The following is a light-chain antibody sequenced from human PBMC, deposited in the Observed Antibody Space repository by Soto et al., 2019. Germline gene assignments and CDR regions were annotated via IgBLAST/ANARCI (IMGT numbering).Light chain of an antibody. CDR1: QTISSW. Sequence: DIQMTQSPSTLSGSVGDRVTITCRASQTISSWLAWYQQKPGKAPKLLIYKASTLKSGVPSRFSGSGSATEFTLTISGLQPDDFATYYCQHYNSYSEAFGQGTKVELK. CDR2: KAS. CDR3: QHYNSYSEA. J-gene: IGKJ1*01. V-gene: IGKV1-5*03.